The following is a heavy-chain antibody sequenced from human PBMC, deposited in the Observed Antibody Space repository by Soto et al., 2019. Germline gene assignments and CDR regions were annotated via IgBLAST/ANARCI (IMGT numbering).Heavy chain of an antibody. CDR3: AKDSTYSNSWYYFDY. CDR2: ISGSGGNT. V-gene: IGHV3-23*01. Sequence: SLRLSCSASGFTFRSFAMSWVRQARGKGLEWVSGISGSGGNTYYADSVKGRFTISRDNSNNTLYLQMNSLRAEDTAIYYCAKDSTYSNSWYYFDYWGQGTLVTVSS. CDR1: GFTFRSFA. J-gene: IGHJ4*02. D-gene: IGHD6-13*01.